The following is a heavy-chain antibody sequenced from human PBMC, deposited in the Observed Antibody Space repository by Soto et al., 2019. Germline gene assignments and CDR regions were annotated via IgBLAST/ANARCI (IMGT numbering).Heavy chain of an antibody. D-gene: IGHD3-10*02. CDR1: GFTLSDHY. CDR2: SSNSGTFT. CDR3: ARSGDNYNVLDY. Sequence: LRLSCAASGFTLSDHYMSWIRLAPGKGLEWVSFSSNSGTFTKYADSVKGRFTISRDNAKNSLYLQINSLRGEDTAIYFCARSGDNYNVLDYWGPGTPVTVSS. J-gene: IGHJ4*02. V-gene: IGHV3-11*03.